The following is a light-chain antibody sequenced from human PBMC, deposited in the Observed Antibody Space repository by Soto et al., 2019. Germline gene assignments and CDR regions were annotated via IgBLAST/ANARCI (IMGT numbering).Light chain of an antibody. CDR1: SSNIGAGYD. CDR3: QSYDSSLSAYVV. Sequence: QSVLTQPPSVSGAPGQRVTISCTGSSSNIGAGYDVHWYQQLPGTAPKLLIYGNSNRPSGVPDRFSGSKSGTSASLAITGHQAEDEADYYCQSYDSSLSAYVVFGGGTKVTVL. V-gene: IGLV1-40*01. CDR2: GNS. J-gene: IGLJ2*01.